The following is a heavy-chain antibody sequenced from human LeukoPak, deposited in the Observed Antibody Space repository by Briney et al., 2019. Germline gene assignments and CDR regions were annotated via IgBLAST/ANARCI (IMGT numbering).Heavy chain of an antibody. D-gene: IGHD2-2*01. CDR3: ARAGYCSSTSCYWGRLGY. J-gene: IGHJ4*02. Sequence: PSETLSLTCAVYGGSFSGYYWSWIRQPPGKGLEWIGEINHSGSTNYNPSLKSRVTISVDTSKNQFSLKLSSVTAADTAVYYCARAGYCSSTSCYWGRLGYWGQGTLVTVSS. CDR1: GGSFSGYY. CDR2: INHSGST. V-gene: IGHV4-34*01.